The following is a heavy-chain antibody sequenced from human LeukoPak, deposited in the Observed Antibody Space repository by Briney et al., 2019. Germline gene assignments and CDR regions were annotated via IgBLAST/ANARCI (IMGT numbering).Heavy chain of an antibody. Sequence: SETLSLTCAVYGGSFSGYYWSWIRQPPGKGLEWIGEINHSGSTNYNPSLKSRVTISVDTSKNQFSLKLSSVTAADTAVYCCARGWLQEAWGQGTLVTVSS. CDR1: GGSFSGYY. CDR3: ARGWLQEA. J-gene: IGHJ5*02. CDR2: INHSGST. D-gene: IGHD5-24*01. V-gene: IGHV4-34*01.